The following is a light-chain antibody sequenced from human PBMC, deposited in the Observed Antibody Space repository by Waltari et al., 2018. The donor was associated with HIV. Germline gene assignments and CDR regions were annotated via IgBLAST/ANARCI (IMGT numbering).Light chain of an antibody. CDR3: QQYYTTPLT. Sequence: DIVMTQSPDSLAVSLGERATINCKSSQNILYSSNNKNFLSWYQQKPGQPPKLLIYWASTRESGVPDRFSGSGSGTGFTLTISSLQAEDVAVYYCQQYYTTPLTFGGGTKVEI. CDR1: QNILYSSNNKNF. J-gene: IGKJ4*01. V-gene: IGKV4-1*01. CDR2: WAS.